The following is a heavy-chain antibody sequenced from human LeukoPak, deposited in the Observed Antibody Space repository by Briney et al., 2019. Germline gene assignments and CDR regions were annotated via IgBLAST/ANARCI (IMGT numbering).Heavy chain of an antibody. CDR2: VDPSDSDT. V-gene: IGHV5-51*01. CDR1: GYKFTDYW. CDR3: VRLGPSRYFFDY. D-gene: IGHD3-3*01. Sequence: GESLKISCKVSGYKFTDYWIGWVRQMPGQGLEWMGIVDPSDSDTRYSPSFQGQVTISADNAIAIAYLQWSTVEASDTAMYYCVRLGPSRYFFDYWGQGTQVTVSS. J-gene: IGHJ4*02.